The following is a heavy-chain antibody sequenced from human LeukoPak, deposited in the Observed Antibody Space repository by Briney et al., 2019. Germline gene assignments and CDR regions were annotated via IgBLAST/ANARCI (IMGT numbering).Heavy chain of an antibody. D-gene: IGHD2-8*02. CDR3: FTGGPDY. Sequence: GASVKVPCKASGYTFTSYSMHWVRQAPGQGLEWVGIINPRDGGISYAQRLQGRITVTMDTSTSTVYMELSSLRSEDTAVYYCFTGGPDYWGQGTLVTVSS. CDR1: GYTFTSYS. J-gene: IGHJ4*02. CDR2: INPRDGGI. V-gene: IGHV1-46*04.